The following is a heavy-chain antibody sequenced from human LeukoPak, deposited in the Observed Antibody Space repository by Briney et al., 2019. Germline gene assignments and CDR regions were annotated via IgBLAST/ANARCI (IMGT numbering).Heavy chain of an antibody. CDR2: IVVGSDNT. D-gene: IGHD3-22*01. Sequence: SVKVSRKASGFTFTSSAMQWVRQARGQRLEWIGWIVVGSDNTNYAQKFQERVTITRDMSTSTAYMELSSLIPDDTAVYYCVADPYYDGSGPPRWFDPWGQGTLVTVSS. V-gene: IGHV1-58*02. CDR1: GFTFTSSA. CDR3: VADPYYDGSGPPRWFDP. J-gene: IGHJ5*02.